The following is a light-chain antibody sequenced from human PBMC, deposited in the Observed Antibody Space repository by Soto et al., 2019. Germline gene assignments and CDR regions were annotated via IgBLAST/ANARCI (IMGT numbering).Light chain of an antibody. CDR2: GAS. V-gene: IGKV3-20*01. CDR3: QQYGNSPPT. CDR1: QSITSSY. J-gene: IGKJ4*01. Sequence: EIGLTQSPGTLSLSPGERATLSCRASQSITSSYLAWYQQKPGQAPRLLMYGASTRAPGIPDRLSGSGSGTDFSLTISRLEPEDSAVYYCQQYGNSPPTFGGGTKVDIK.